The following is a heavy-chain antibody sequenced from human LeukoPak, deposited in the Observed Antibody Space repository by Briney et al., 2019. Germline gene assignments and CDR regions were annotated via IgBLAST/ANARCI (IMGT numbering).Heavy chain of an antibody. CDR3: ARDLPYGSGSYYIDHY. CDR1: GYTFTGYY. V-gene: IGHV1-2*06. D-gene: IGHD3-10*01. Sequence: ASVKVSCKASGYTFTGYYMHWVRQAPGQGLEWMGRINPNSGGTNYAQKFQGRDTMARDTSISTAYMELSRLRSDDTAVYYCARDLPYGSGSYYIDHYWGQGTLVTVSS. J-gene: IGHJ4*02. CDR2: INPNSGGT.